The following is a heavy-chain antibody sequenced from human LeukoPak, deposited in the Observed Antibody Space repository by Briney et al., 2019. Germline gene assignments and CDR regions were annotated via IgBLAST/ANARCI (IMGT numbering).Heavy chain of an antibody. CDR3: AREHSGSYAGYFDY. V-gene: IGHV4-59*11. CDR2: IYYSGST. D-gene: IGHD1-26*01. J-gene: IGHJ4*02. Sequence: SETLSLTCTVSGGSISSHYWSWIRQPPGKGLEWIGYIYYSGSTNYNPSLKSRVTISVDTSKNQFSLKLSSVTAADTAVYYCAREHSGSYAGYFDYWGQGTLVTVSS. CDR1: GGSISSHY.